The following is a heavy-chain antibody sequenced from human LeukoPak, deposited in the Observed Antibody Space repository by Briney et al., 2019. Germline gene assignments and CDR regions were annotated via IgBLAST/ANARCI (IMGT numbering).Heavy chain of an antibody. CDR3: AREYCSGGNCAGGFYFDL. CDR1: GFTFSNYD. V-gene: IGHV3-13*01. CDR2: IGVVGDT. D-gene: IGHD2-15*01. J-gene: IGHJ2*01. Sequence: PGGSLRLSCAASGFTFSNYDFHWVRQAAGKGLEWVSAIGVVGDTYYSGSVKGRFTISRESAKNSLYLQMNSLRDGDTAVYYCAREYCSGGNCAGGFYFDLWSRRTPVTVSS.